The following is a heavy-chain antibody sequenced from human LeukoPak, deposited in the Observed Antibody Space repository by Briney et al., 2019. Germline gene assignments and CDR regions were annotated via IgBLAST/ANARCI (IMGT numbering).Heavy chain of an antibody. CDR1: GFTFNSYA. J-gene: IGHJ4*02. CDR3: AKDSGQYSSSWYY. V-gene: IGHV3-23*01. CDR2: ISGSGGST. Sequence: GGSLRLSCAASGFTFNSYAMSWVRQAPGKGLEWVSAISGSGGSTYYADSVKGRFTISRDNSKNTLYLQMNSLRAEDTAIYYCAKDSGQYSSSWYYWGQGTLVTVSS. D-gene: IGHD6-13*01.